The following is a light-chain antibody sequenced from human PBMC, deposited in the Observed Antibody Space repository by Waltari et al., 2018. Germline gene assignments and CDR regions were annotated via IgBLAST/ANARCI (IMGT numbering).Light chain of an antibody. Sequence: IQMTQSPSTLSASVGDRVTITCRASQSINKALAWYQQKPGKAPKLLIYKASSLESGVSSRFSGSGSETEFTLTISSLQTDDYGTYFCQHSNSYYTFGQGTKLEIK. V-gene: IGKV1-5*03. CDR1: QSINKA. J-gene: IGKJ2*01. CDR3: QHSNSYYT. CDR2: KAS.